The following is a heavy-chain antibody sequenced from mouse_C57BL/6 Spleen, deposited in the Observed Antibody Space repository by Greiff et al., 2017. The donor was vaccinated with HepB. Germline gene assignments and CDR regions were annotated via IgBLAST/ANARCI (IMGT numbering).Heavy chain of an antibody. CDR3: AREGYYYGSSFYYFDY. D-gene: IGHD1-1*01. J-gene: IGHJ2*01. V-gene: IGHV3-6*01. CDR2: ISYDGSN. CDR1: GYSITSGYY. Sequence: EVQLQESGPGLVKPSQSLSLTCSVTGYSITSGYYWNWIRQFPGNKLEWMGYISYDGSNNYNPSLKNRISITRDTSKNQFFLKLNSVTTEDTATYYCAREGYYYGSSFYYFDYWGQGTTLTVSS.